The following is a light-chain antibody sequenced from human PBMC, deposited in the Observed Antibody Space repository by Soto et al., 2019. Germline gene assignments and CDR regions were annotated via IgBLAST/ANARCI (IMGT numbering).Light chain of an antibody. CDR3: LQRSNWLT. CDR2: AAS. CDR1: QSISSY. Sequence: DIQMTQSPSSLSASVGDRVTITCRASQSISSYLNWYQQKPGKAPKLLIYAASSLQSGVPSRFSGSGSGTDFTLTISSLEPEDSAVYYCLQRSNWLTFGGGTKVEIK. J-gene: IGKJ4*01. V-gene: IGKV1-39*01.